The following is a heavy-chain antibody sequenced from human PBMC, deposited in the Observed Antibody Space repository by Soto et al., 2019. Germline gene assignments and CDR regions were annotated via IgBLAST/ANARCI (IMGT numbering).Heavy chain of an antibody. J-gene: IGHJ6*02. CDR3: ARVGWWDARSVYYYYYYGMDV. D-gene: IGHD2-15*01. V-gene: IGHV1-18*01. CDR2: ISAYNGNT. Sequence: QVQLVQSGAEVKKPGASVKVSCKASGYTFTSYGISWVRQAPGQGLEWMGWISAYNGNTNYAQKLQGRVTMTTDTSTSTAYMELRSLRSDDTAVYYCARVGWWDARSVYYYYYYGMDVWGQGTTVTVSS. CDR1: GYTFTSYG.